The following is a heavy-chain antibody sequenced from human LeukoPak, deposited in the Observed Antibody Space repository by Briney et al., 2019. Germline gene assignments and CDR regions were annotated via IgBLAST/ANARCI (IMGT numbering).Heavy chain of an antibody. CDR3: AGPPFEYCSSTSCLGSFDY. V-gene: IGHV4-39*07. J-gene: IGHJ4*02. Sequence: PSETLSLTCTVSGGSISSSSYYWGWIRQPPGKGLEWIGSIYHSGSTYYNPSLKSRVTISVDTSKNQFSLKLSSVTAADTAVYSCAGPPFEYCSSTSCLGSFDYWGQGTLVTVSS. CDR2: IYHSGST. CDR1: GGSISSSSYY. D-gene: IGHD2-2*01.